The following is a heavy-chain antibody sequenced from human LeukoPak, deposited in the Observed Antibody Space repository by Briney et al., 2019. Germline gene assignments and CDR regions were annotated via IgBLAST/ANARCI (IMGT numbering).Heavy chain of an antibody. J-gene: IGHJ5*02. CDR3: ARIYRRGSTTTNWFDP. CDR2: INHSGST. D-gene: IGHD2-2*01. V-gene: IGHV4-34*01. Sequence: SETLSLTCAVYGGSFSGYYWSWIRQPPGKGLEWIGEINHSGSTNYNPSLKSRVTISVDTSKNQFSLKLSSVTAADTAVYYCARIYRRGSTTTNWFDPWGQGTLVTVSS. CDR1: GGSFSGYY.